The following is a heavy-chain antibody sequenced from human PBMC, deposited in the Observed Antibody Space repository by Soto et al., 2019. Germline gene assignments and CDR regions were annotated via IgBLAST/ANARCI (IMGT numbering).Heavy chain of an antibody. CDR1: GFTFSSYA. V-gene: IGHV3-30-3*01. D-gene: IGHD3-16*01. Sequence: GGSLRLSCAASGFTFSSYAMHWVRQAPGKGLEWVAVISYDGSNKYYADSVKGRFTISRDNSKNTLYLQMNSLRAEDTAVYYCASTMITSWDYYGMDVWGQGTTVTVS. CDR2: ISYDGSNK. J-gene: IGHJ6*02. CDR3: ASTMITSWDYYGMDV.